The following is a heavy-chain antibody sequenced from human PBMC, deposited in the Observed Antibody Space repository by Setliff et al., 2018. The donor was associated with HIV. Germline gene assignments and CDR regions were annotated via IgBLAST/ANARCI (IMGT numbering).Heavy chain of an antibody. CDR3: ARVLWSGYYHKGGFGFDY. V-gene: IGHV4-31*11. CDR2: IYYSGAT. Sequence: KTSETLSLTCAVYGGSFSGNYYWNWIRQHPGKGLEWIGYIYYSGATYYNPSLKSRVTLSIDTSKNQFSLKLSSVTAADTAVYYCARVLWSGYYHKGGFGFDYWGQGTLVTVSS. CDR1: GGSFSGNYY. D-gene: IGHD3-3*01. J-gene: IGHJ4*02.